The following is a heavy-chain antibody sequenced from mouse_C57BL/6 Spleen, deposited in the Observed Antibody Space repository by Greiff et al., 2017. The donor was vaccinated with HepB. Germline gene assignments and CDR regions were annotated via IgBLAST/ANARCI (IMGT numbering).Heavy chain of an antibody. J-gene: IGHJ4*01. D-gene: IGHD1-1*01. V-gene: IGHV1-18*01. CDR1: GYTFTDYN. CDR2: INPNNGGT. CDR3: ARSSYGSSLYYAMDY. Sequence: VQLQQSGPELVKPGASVKIPCKASGYTFTDYNMDWVKQSHGKSLEWIGDINPNNGGTIYNQKFKGKATLTVDKSSSTAYMELRSLTSEDTAVYYCARSSYGSSLYYAMDYWGQGTSVTVSS.